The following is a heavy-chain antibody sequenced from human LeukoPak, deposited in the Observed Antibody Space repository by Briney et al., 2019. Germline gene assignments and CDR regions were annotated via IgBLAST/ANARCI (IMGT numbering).Heavy chain of an antibody. D-gene: IGHD6-19*01. V-gene: IGHV1-8*01. CDR2: MNPNSGNT. J-gene: IGHJ5*02. Sequence: GASVKVSCKASGYTFTTYDINWVRQATGQGLEWMGWMNPNSGNTGCAQKFQGRVTMTRNTSISTAYMELSSLRSEDTAVYYCARGRGSGHKENWFDPWGQGTLVTVSS. CDR3: ARGRGSGHKENWFDP. CDR1: GYTFTTYD.